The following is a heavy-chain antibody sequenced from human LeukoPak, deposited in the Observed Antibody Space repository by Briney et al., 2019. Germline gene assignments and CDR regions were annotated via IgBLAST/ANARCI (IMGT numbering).Heavy chain of an antibody. CDR3: ARETAITAGIDF. V-gene: IGHV3-74*01. D-gene: IGHD6-19*01. J-gene: IGHJ4*02. CDR2: INPDGART. CDR1: GFAFSTYW. Sequence: EGSLRLSCTASGFAFSTYWMYWVRQAPGKGLVWVSQINPDGARTTYADPAKGRFTASRDNAKNALHLKMNSLRVDDTAVYYCARETAITAGIDFWGQGNLVTVSS.